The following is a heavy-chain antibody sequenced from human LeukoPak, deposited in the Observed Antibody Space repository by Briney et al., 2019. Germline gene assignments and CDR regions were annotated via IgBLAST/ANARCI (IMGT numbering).Heavy chain of an antibody. D-gene: IGHD3-3*01. Sequence: GGSLRLSCAASGFTFSSYWMHWVRQAPGKGLVWVSRINTDGSSTSYADSVKGRFTISRDNAKNTLYLQMNSLRAEDTAVYYCARYDFWSGCSDYWGQGTLVTVSS. CDR1: GFTFSSYW. CDR3: ARYDFWSGCSDY. V-gene: IGHV3-74*01. CDR2: INTDGSST. J-gene: IGHJ4*02.